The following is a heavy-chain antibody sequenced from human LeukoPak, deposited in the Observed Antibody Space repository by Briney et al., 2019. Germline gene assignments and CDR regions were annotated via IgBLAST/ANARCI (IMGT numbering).Heavy chain of an antibody. D-gene: IGHD3-22*01. V-gene: IGHV4-34*01. CDR2: INHSGST. CDR3: ARGLYYDSSGYGC. J-gene: IGHJ4*02. Sequence: PSETLSLTCAVYGGSFSGYYWSWIRQPPGKGLEWIGEINHSGSTNYNPSLKSRVTISVDTSKNQFSLKLSSVTAADTAVYYCARGLYYDSSGYGCWGQGTLVTVSS. CDR1: GGSFSGYY.